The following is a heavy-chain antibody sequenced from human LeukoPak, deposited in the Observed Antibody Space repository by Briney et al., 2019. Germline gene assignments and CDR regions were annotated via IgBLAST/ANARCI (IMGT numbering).Heavy chain of an antibody. D-gene: IGHD3-10*01. CDR1: GSIFSSYA. V-gene: IGHV3-23*01. Sequence: GGSLRLSCAASGSIFSSYAMSWVRQAPGKGLEWVSAISGSGGSTYYADSVKGRFTISRDNSKNTLYLQMNSLRAEDTAVYYCAKDMVRGVKGILDYWGQGTLVTVSS. CDR2: ISGSGGST. J-gene: IGHJ4*02. CDR3: AKDMVRGVKGILDY.